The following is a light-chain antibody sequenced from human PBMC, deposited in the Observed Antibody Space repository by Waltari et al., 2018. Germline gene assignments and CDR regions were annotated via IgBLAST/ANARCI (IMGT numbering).Light chain of an antibody. J-gene: IGKJ1*01. CDR2: GAS. CDR3: QKYERLPAT. V-gene: IGKV3-20*01. Sequence: EIVLTQSPGTLSLSPGERATLSCRASQSVGTYLAWYQQTPGQAPRLLIYGASNRAAGIPDSFSGSGSGTDFRLTISRLEPEDFAVYYCQKYERLPATFGQGTKVEIK. CDR1: QSVGTY.